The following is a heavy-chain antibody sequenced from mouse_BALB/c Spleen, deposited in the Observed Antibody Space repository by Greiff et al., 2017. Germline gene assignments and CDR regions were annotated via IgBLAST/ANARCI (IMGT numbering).Heavy chain of an antibody. CDR1: GDSITSGY. CDR2: ISYSGST. D-gene: IGHD1-1*01. Sequence: DVQLQESGPSLVKPSQTLSLTCSVTGDSITSGYWNWIRKFPGNKLEYMGYISYSGSTYYNPSLKSRISITRDTSKNQYYLQLNSVTTEDTATYYCARYYYGSSYWWYFDVWGAGTTVTVSS. CDR3: ARYYYGSSYWWYFDV. J-gene: IGHJ1*01. V-gene: IGHV3-8*02.